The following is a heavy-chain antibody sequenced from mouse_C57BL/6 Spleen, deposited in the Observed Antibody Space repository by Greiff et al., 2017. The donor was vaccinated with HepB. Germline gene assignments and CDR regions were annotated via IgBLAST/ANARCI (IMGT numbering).Heavy chain of an antibody. CDR2: IYPRSGNT. CDR1: GYTLTSYG. J-gene: IGHJ2*01. CDR3: AREPGTAIDY. Sequence: VQLQQSGAELARPGASVKLSCKASGYTLTSYGISWVKQRTGKGLEWIGEIYPRSGNTYYNEKFKGKATLIADKSSSTSYMELRSLTSEDSAVYFCAREPGTAIDYWGQGTTLTVSS. V-gene: IGHV1-81*01. D-gene: IGHD4-1*01.